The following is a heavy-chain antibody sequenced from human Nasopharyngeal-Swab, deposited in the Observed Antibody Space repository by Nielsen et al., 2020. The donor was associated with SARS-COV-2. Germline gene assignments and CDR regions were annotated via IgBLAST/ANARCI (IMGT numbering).Heavy chain of an antibody. Sequence: SETLSLTCTVSGGSVSSGSYYWGWIRQPPGKGLEWIGYIYYSGSTNYNPSLKSRVTISVDTSKNQFSLKLSSVTAADTAVYYCARDRTGYSSSWYYYYYGMDVWGQGTTVTVSS. CDR1: GGSVSSGSYY. D-gene: IGHD6-13*01. CDR3: ARDRTGYSSSWYYYYYGMDV. J-gene: IGHJ6*02. V-gene: IGHV4-61*01. CDR2: IYYSGST.